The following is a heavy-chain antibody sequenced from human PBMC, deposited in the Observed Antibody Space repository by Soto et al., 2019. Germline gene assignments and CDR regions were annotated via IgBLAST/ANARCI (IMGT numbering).Heavy chain of an antibody. CDR1: GFNSSNHW. V-gene: IGHV3-74*01. J-gene: IGHJ5*02. D-gene: IGHD2-21*02. CDR2: ITSDGKRK. CDR3: ARESGDWPLNWFDP. Sequence: PAGSLRLSCAAFGFNSSNHWMHWVRQRPAEGLVWVSRITSDGKRKAYAESVKGRSAISRDNAKNTLYRQMNGLTAEDTAVYYCARESGDWPLNWFDPWGQGTLVTVSS.